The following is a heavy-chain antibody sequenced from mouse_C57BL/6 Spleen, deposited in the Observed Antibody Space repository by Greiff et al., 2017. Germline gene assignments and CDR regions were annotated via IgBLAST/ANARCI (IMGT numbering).Heavy chain of an antibody. Sequence: EVKLVESGGGLVKPGGSLKLSCAASGFTFSSYTMSWVRQTPEKRLEWVATISGGGGNTYYPDSVKGRFTISRDNAKNTLYLQMSSLRSEDTALYYCARQGYSNYRYAMDYWGQGTSVTVSS. D-gene: IGHD2-5*01. V-gene: IGHV5-9*01. CDR3: ARQGYSNYRYAMDY. J-gene: IGHJ4*01. CDR1: GFTFSSYT. CDR2: ISGGGGNT.